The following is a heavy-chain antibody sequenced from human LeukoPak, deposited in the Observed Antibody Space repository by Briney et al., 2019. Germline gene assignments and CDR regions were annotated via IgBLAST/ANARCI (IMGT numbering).Heavy chain of an antibody. CDR1: GGSISSGSYY. Sequence: NPSQTLSLTCTVSGGSISSGSYYWSWIRQPAGKGLEWIGYIYYSGSTTSFNPSLKSRVTISLDTSKNQFSLKLSSVSTADTAVYYCARRDSSRWREGSFDIWGQGTMVTVSS. CDR3: ARRDSSRWREGSFDI. V-gene: IGHV4-61*10. J-gene: IGHJ3*02. CDR2: IYYSGSTT. D-gene: IGHD4-11*01.